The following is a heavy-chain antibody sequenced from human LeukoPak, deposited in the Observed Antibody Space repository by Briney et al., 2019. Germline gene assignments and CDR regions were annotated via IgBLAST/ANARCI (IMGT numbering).Heavy chain of an antibody. Sequence: SGKSLKLSCAPSGFTFSYYWMTWVRQAPGKGLEWVANIKQDGSEIHYVDSVKGRFTISRDNAKNSLYLQMNSLRLEDTAIYYCARENTALTSFDYWGQGILVTVSS. CDR3: ARENTALTSFDY. J-gene: IGHJ4*02. CDR1: GFTFSYYW. V-gene: IGHV3-7*01. CDR2: IKQDGSEI. D-gene: IGHD1-14*01.